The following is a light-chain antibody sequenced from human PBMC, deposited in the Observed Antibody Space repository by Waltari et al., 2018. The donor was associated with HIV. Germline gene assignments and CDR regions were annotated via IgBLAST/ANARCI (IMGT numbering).Light chain of an antibody. J-gene: IGLJ1*01. CDR3: TSYAGSGEYV. Sequence: QSALTQPPSASGSPGQSVTISCTGTSSDVGGYDYVSWYQHHPGKVPRLIMYEGSKRPSGVPDRFSGFKSGNTASLTVSGLQAEDEADYYCTSYAGSGEYVFGTVTKVTVL. V-gene: IGLV2-8*01. CDR1: SSDVGGYDY. CDR2: EGS.